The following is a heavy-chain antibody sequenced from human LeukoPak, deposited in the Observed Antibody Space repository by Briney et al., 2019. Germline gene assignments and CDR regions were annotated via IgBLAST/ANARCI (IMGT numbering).Heavy chain of an antibody. J-gene: IGHJ5*02. CDR2: VSGGGDSA. CDR3: AKDSNGYNSYNWFDP. CDR1: GFTFSHYA. V-gene: IGHV3-23*01. Sequence: GGSLRLSCAASGFTFSHYAMNWVRQAPGKGLEWVSGVSGGGDSAYYADSVKGRFTISKDNSKNTLYLQMNSLRVKDTAVYYCAKDSNGYNSYNWFDPWGQGTLVTVSS. D-gene: IGHD5-24*01.